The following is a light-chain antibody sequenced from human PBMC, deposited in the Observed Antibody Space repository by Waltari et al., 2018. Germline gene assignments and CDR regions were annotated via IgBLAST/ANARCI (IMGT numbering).Light chain of an antibody. CDR2: WAS. Sequence: DIVMTQSPDSLAVSLCERVTINCKSSQSVLYSSNSQNYLAWYQQKPGQPPKLLIYWASARESGVPDRFSGSESGTDFTLTISILQAEDVAVYYCQQYYDIPWTFGQGTKVEIK. CDR3: QQYYDIPWT. J-gene: IGKJ1*01. CDR1: QSVLYSSNSQNY. V-gene: IGKV4-1*01.